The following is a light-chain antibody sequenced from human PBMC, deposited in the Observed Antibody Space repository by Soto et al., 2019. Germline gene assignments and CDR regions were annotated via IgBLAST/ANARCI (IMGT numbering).Light chain of an antibody. Sequence: DIQMTQSPSTLSGSVGDRVTITCRASQTISSWLAWYQQKPGRAPKLLIHKASTLESGVPSRFSGSGSGTEFTLTISSLQSEDFAVYYCQQYNNWPETFGQGTKVDI. V-gene: IGKV1-5*03. J-gene: IGKJ1*01. CDR3: QQYNNWPET. CDR2: KAS. CDR1: QTISSW.